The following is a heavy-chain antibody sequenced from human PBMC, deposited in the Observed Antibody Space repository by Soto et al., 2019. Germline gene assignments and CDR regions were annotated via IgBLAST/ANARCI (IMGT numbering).Heavy chain of an antibody. V-gene: IGHV4-59*08. D-gene: IGHD2-15*01. CDR2: IYYSGST. CDR3: ARLPLLRWFDP. CDR1: GGSISSYY. J-gene: IGHJ5*02. Sequence: SETLSLTCTVSGGSISSYYWSWIRQPPGKGLEWIGYIYYSGSTNYNPSLKSRVTISVDTSKNQFSLKLSSVTAADTAVYYCARLPLLRWFDPWGQGTLVTVSS.